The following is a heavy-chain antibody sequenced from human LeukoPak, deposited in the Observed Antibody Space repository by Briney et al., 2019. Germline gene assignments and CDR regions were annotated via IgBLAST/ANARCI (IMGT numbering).Heavy chain of an antibody. CDR2: IYTSGST. CDR3: AREYSSSSGKALDY. V-gene: IGHV4-4*07. Sequence: SETLSLTCTVSSGSLGSYYWNWLRQPAGKGLEWIGHIYTSGSTNYNPSLKRPVTMSMDTSKNQFSLKLNSVTAADTAFYYCAREYSSSSGKALDYWGQGTLVTVSS. D-gene: IGHD6-6*01. J-gene: IGHJ4*02. CDR1: SGSLGSYY.